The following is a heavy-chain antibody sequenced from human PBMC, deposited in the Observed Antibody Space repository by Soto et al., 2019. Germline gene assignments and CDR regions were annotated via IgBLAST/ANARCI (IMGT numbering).Heavy chain of an antibody. CDR3: ARDPRRLPRPLPNYYYYYGMDV. V-gene: IGHV3-11*06. CDR1: GFTFSDYY. D-gene: IGHD6-6*01. J-gene: IGHJ6*02. Sequence: VQLVESGGGLVKPGGSLRLSCAASGFTFSDYYMSWIRQAPGKGLEWVSYISSSSSYTNYADSVKGRFTISRDNAKNSLYLQMNSLRAEDTAVYYCARDPRRLPRPLPNYYYYYGMDVWGQGTTVTVSS. CDR2: ISSSSSYT.